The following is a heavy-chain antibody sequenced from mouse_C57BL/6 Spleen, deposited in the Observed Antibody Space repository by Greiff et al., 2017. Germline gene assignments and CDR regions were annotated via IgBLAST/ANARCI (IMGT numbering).Heavy chain of an antibody. D-gene: IGHD1-1*02. V-gene: IGHV1-66*01. J-gene: IGHJ1*03. CDR1: GYSFTSYY. Sequence: QVQLKESGPELVKPGASVKISCKASGYSFTSYYIHWVKQRPGQGLEWIGWIYPGSGNTKYNEKFKGKATLTADTSSSTAYMQLSSLTSEDSAVYYCAREAMARRYFDVWGTGTTVTVSS. CDR2: IYPGSGNT. CDR3: AREAMARRYFDV.